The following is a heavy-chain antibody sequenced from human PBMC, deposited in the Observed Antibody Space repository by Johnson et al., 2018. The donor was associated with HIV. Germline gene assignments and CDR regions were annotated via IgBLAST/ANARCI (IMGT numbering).Heavy chain of an antibody. Sequence: VQLVESGGGLVKPGGSRRLSGAASGFTFSNAWMRGGRQAPGKGLEWVAGSHWKGGRTGYEDSGKGRFTISRENAKNSLYLQMNSLRDDDTAMYYCARVWYVYGSGSLIDAFDIWGQGTVVTVSS. CDR2: SHWKGGRT. D-gene: IGHD3-10*01. CDR1: GFTFSNAW. CDR3: ARVWYVYGSGSLIDAFDI. J-gene: IGHJ3*02. V-gene: IGHV3-20*04.